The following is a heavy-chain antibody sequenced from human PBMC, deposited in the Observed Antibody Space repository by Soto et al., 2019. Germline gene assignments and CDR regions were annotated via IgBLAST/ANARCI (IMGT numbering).Heavy chain of an antibody. CDR3: ARDEDYVDY. V-gene: IGHV4-34*01. J-gene: IGHJ4*02. Sequence: SETLSLTCAVYGGSFSGYYWSWIRQPPGKGLEWIGEINHSGSTNYNPSLKSRVTISVDTSKNQFSLKLSSVTAADTAVYYCARDEDYVDYWGQGTLVTVSS. CDR2: INHSGST. CDR1: GGSFSGYY. D-gene: IGHD3-10*01.